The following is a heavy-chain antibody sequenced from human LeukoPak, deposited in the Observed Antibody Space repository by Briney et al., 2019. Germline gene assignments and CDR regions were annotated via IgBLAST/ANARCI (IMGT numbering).Heavy chain of an antibody. CDR2: ISSSSYI. CDR3: ARGGYYYDSSGYYSD. V-gene: IGHV3-21*01. CDR1: GFTFSSYS. Sequence: GGSLRLSCAASGFTFSSYSMNWVRQAPGKGLEWVSSISSSSYIYYADSVKGRFTISRDNAKNSLYLQMNSLRAEDTAVYYCARGGYYYDSSGYYSDWGQGTLVTVST. J-gene: IGHJ4*02. D-gene: IGHD3-22*01.